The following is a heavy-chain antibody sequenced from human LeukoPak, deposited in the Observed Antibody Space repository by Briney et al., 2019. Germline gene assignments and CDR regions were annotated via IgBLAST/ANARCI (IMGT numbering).Heavy chain of an antibody. D-gene: IGHD2-15*01. V-gene: IGHV3-23*01. CDR2: ISGSGFST. CDR3: ASTPRKLRGGSAFFDY. Sequence: GGSLRLSCAASGFTFSSYAMSWVRQAPGKGLEWVSGISGSGFSTYYADSVTGRLTISRDNSKNTLYLQMNSLGAEDTAVYYCASTPRKLRGGSAFFDYWGQGTLVTVSS. CDR1: GFTFSSYA. J-gene: IGHJ4*02.